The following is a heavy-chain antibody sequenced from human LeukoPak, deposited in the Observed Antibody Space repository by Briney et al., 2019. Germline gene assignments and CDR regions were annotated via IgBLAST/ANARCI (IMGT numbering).Heavy chain of an antibody. Sequence: GATVKISCKASVYTFTDYYMHWVHQAPGKGLEWMGRVDPEDGETIYAEKFQGRVTITADTSTDTAYMELSSLRSEDTAVYYCATDLVGVPDYWGQGTLVTVSS. J-gene: IGHJ4*02. V-gene: IGHV1-69-2*01. CDR2: VDPEDGET. CDR3: ATDLVGVPDY. D-gene: IGHD1-26*01. CDR1: VYTFTDYY.